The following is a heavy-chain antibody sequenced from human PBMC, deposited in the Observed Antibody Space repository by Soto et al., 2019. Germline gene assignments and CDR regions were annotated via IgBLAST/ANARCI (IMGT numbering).Heavy chain of an antibody. J-gene: IGHJ3*02. CDR1: GGTFSSYA. CDR3: ARSRVTYYYVSSAFDI. D-gene: IGHD3-22*01. Sequence: QVQLVQSGAEVKKPGSSVKVSCKASGGTFSSYAISWVRQAPGQGLEWMGGIIPIFGTANYAQKFQGRVTITADESTITAYMELSSLRSEYTAVYYCARSRVTYYYVSSAFDIWGQGTMVTVSS. CDR2: IIPIFGTA. V-gene: IGHV1-69*01.